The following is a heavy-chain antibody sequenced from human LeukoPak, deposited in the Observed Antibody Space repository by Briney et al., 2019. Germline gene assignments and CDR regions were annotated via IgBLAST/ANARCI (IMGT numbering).Heavy chain of an antibody. V-gene: IGHV3-7*01. CDR1: GFIFSKHG. CDR2: IKQDGSEK. J-gene: IGHJ4*02. CDR3: ARDIMYGDYVYYFDY. D-gene: IGHD4-17*01. Sequence: GGSLRLSCATSGFIFSKHGMHWVRQAPGKGLEWVANIKQDGSEKYYVDSVKGRFTISRDNAKNSLYLQMNSLRAEDTAVYYCARDIMYGDYVYYFDYWGQGTLVTVSS.